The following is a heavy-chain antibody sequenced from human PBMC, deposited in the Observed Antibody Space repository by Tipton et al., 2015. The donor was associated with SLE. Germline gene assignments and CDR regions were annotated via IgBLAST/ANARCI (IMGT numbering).Heavy chain of an antibody. J-gene: IGHJ4*02. CDR1: GFTFSSYW. D-gene: IGHD2-21*01. V-gene: IGHV3-7*01. Sequence: SLRLSCAASGFTFSSYWMSWVRQAPGKGLEWVANIKQDGSEKYYVDSVKGRFTISRDNAKNSLYLQMNSLRAEDTAVYYCAKPQYGGSCFAYWGQGTLVTVSS. CDR3: AKPQYGGSCFAY. CDR2: IKQDGSEK.